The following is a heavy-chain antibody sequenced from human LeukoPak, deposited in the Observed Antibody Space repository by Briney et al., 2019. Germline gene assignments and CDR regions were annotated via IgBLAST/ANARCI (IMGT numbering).Heavy chain of an antibody. V-gene: IGHV3-11*06. Sequence: GGSLRLSYAASGFTFSDYYMSWIRQAPGKGLEWVSYISSSSSYTNYADSVKGRFTISRDNAKNSLYLQMNSLRAEDTAVYYCARDRDRLSDYWGQGTLVTVSS. CDR1: GFTFSDYY. CDR3: ARDRDRLSDY. J-gene: IGHJ4*02. CDR2: ISSSSSYT.